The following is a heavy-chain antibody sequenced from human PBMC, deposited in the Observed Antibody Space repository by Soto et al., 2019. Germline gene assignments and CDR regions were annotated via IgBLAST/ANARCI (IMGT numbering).Heavy chain of an antibody. Sequence: QVQLQESGPGLVKPSETLSLTCTVSSDSISTEKSWSWVRQPPGKGLEWIGEIYHSGSSHYSPSLKRRVIISQDKSKNQFSLKLSSVTAADTAVYYCAKGGGNCSDGVCYAFEVWGQGTMVAVSS. CDR2: IYHSGSS. J-gene: IGHJ3*01. CDR3: AKGGGNCSDGVCYAFEV. V-gene: IGHV4-4*02. CDR1: SDSISTEKS. D-gene: IGHD2-8*01.